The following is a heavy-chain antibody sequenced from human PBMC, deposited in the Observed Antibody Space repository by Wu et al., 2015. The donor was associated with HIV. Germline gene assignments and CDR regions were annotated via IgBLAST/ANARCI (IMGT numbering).Heavy chain of an antibody. D-gene: IGHD1-1*01. J-gene: IGHJ5*02. V-gene: IGHV1-18*04. Sequence: HVQLVQSGAEVKKPGSSVKVSCKIYGGNEGGTFSSHPISWVRQAPGHGLEWMGRINAYNGHTNFARQFQDRLTMTTDTSTKTAYMELKSLRSDDTAVYYCARDGSLSALENWFDPGAREPWSSSPQ. CDR3: ARDGSLSALENWFDP. CDR2: INAYNGHT. CDR1: GGNEGGTFSSHP.